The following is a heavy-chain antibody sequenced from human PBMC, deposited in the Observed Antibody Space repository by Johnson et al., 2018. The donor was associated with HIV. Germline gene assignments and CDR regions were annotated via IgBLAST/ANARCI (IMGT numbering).Heavy chain of an antibody. CDR2: ISYDGSNK. CDR3: ATGGGPAFDI. D-gene: IGHD3-10*01. CDR1: GFTFSNFA. V-gene: IGHV3-30-3*01. Sequence: QVQLVESGGGVVQPGRSLRLSCAASGFTFSNFAMHWVRQAPGKGLEWVVVISYDGSNKYYADSVKGRFTISRDNSKNTVYLQMNSLRDEDTAVYYCATGGGPAFDIWGQGTMVTVSS. J-gene: IGHJ3*02.